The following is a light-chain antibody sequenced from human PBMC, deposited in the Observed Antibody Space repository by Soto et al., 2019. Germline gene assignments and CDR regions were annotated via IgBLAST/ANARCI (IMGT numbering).Light chain of an antibody. CDR1: SSDVGGYDH. CDR2: DVN. Sequence: QSALTQPRSVSGSPGQSVTISCTGTSSDVGGYDHVSWYQQLPGKAPKLMIYDVNKRPSGVPGRFSGSKSGNTASLTISGLQAEDEADYYCCSYAGGFYVFGSGTKVTVL. CDR3: CSYAGGFYV. J-gene: IGLJ1*01. V-gene: IGLV2-11*01.